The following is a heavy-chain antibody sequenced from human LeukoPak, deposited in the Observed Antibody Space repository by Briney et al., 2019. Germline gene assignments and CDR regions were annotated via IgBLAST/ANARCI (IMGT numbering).Heavy chain of an antibody. CDR2: ISAYSGNT. CDR3: ARTSSGVDDYGDYLLNF. D-gene: IGHD4-17*01. J-gene: IGHJ4*02. CDR1: GYTFSSYG. Sequence: ASVKVSCKASGYTFSSYGISWVRQAPGQGLEWMGWISAYSGNTMYAQKLQGRATMTTDTSTSTAYMELRSLRSDDTAGYYCARTSSGVDDYGDYLLNFWGQGTLVTVSS. V-gene: IGHV1-18*01.